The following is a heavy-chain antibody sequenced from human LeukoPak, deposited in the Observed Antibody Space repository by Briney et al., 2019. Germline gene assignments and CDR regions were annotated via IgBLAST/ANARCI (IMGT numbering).Heavy chain of an antibody. CDR1: GDFMITDTYY. CDR2: SYYNGGT. CDR3: ARRSYRADVDV. J-gene: IGHJ6*02. V-gene: IGHV4-39*01. Sequence: KASETLSLTCTVSGDFMITDTYYCVWIRQPPRKGLEWIANSYYNGGTQYSRALTNRATMSVDTSTNQFSLRLSSVTAADTAVYYCARRSYRADVDVWGQGTTVTVSS. D-gene: IGHD3-10*01.